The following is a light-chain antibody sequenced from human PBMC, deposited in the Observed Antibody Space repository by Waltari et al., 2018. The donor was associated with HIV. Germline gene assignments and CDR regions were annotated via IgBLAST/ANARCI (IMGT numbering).Light chain of an antibody. V-gene: IGLV1-47*01. CDR1: NSNLGSSP. Sequence: QPVLTQLPSMSGTPGQTVTISCSGSNSNLGSSPLYWYQHLPGTTPRLLIYSNNERPSGVPDRFSGSKSGTSASLTISGLRSEDEADYYCSTWDESQSFQVFGGGTKVTVL. CDR3: STWDESQSFQV. J-gene: IGLJ3*02. CDR2: SNN.